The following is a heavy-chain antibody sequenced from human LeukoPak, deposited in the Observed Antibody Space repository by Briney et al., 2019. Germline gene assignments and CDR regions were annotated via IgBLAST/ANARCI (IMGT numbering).Heavy chain of an antibody. J-gene: IGHJ5*02. D-gene: IGHD3-9*01. Sequence: GASVKVPCKTSGYTFTNHDINWVRQATGQGLEWMGWMNPNSGNTAYAQKFEGRVTMTRNTFISTAYMELSSLRSDDTAVYYCARGPRHYDILTGFNWFDPWGQGTLVIVSS. CDR3: ARGPRHYDILTGFNWFDP. CDR2: MNPNSGNT. CDR1: GYTFTNHD. V-gene: IGHV1-8*01.